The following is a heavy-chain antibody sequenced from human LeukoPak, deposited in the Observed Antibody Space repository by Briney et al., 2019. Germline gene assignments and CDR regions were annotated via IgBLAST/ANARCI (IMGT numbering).Heavy chain of an antibody. Sequence: GGSLRLSCAASEFTFSSYAMHWVRQAPGKGLEYVSAISSNGGSTYYANSVKGRFTISRDNSKNTLYLQMGSLRAEDMAVYYCARDSGRLYYYYGMDVWGQGTTVTVSS. CDR1: EFTFSSYA. CDR3: ARDSGRLYYYYGMDV. V-gene: IGHV3-64*01. J-gene: IGHJ6*02. CDR2: ISSNGGST. D-gene: IGHD3-10*01.